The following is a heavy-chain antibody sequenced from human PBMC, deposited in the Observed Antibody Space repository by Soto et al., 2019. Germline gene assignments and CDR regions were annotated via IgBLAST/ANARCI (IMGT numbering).Heavy chain of an antibody. J-gene: IGHJ4*02. V-gene: IGHV1-3*01. Sequence: SGKACSRASGYTLTDHPIHWVREDPGERLEGMGWIAPGNGNTKYSQSFQGSVTITRDTSATTAYMELSSLTSEDTAVYYCATGSRMCTPHCWRQGTLVTVSS. CDR3: ATGSRMCTPHC. CDR2: IAPGNGNT. CDR1: GYTLTDHP. D-gene: IGHD3-10*01.